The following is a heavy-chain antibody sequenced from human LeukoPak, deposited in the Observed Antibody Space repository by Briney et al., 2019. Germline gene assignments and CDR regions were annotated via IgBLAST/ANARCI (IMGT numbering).Heavy chain of an antibody. V-gene: IGHV4-39*01. D-gene: IGHD4-17*01. CDR3: ARNGDDDR. CDR2: IYYSGST. CDR1: GGSISSSSYY. Sequence: SETLSLTCTVSGGSISSSSYYWGWIRQPPGKGLEWIGSIYYSGSTYYNPSLKSRVTISVDTSKNQFSLKLSSVTAADTAVYYCARNGDDDRWGQGTLVTVSS. J-gene: IGHJ5*02.